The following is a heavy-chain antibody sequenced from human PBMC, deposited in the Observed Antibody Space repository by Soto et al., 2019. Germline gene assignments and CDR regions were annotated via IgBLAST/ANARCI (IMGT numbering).Heavy chain of an antibody. D-gene: IGHD3-22*01. CDR2: TYYRSKWYN. Sequence: SQTLSLTCAISGDSVSSNSAAWNWIRQSPSRGLEWLGRTYYRSKWYNDYAVSVKSRITINPDTSKNQFSLQLNSVTPEDTAVYYCAREDLPYYYDSSGYFQHWFDPWGQGTLVTVSS. CDR3: AREDLPYYYDSSGYFQHWFDP. V-gene: IGHV6-1*01. CDR1: GDSVSSNSAA. J-gene: IGHJ5*02.